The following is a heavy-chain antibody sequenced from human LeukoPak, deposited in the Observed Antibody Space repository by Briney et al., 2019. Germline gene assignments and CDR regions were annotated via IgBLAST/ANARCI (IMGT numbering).Heavy chain of an antibody. CDR1: GYSFTRFY. D-gene: IGHD5-24*01. Sequence: GASVKVSCKASGYSFTRFYMHWVRQAAGQPLEWMGIINPGNGSTHYAQQFQGRVIMTSDMSTSTVFMEVTSLRSQDTAVYYCARAEITSDGYNSAFDVWGQGTMVTVSS. V-gene: IGHV1-46*01. CDR3: ARAEITSDGYNSAFDV. J-gene: IGHJ3*01. CDR2: INPGNGST.